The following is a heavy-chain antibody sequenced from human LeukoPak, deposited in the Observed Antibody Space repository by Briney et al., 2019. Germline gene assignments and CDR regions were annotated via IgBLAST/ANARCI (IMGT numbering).Heavy chain of an antibody. Sequence: TGGSLRLSCAASGFVFSSYWMHWVRQAPGKGLVWVSRIYTDGSYTNYADSVKGRFTISRDNAKNSVYLQMNSLRDEDTAVYNCARGGPDTAVGGIPFDYWGQGTLVTVSS. J-gene: IGHJ4*02. D-gene: IGHD5-18*01. V-gene: IGHV3-74*01. CDR3: ARGGPDTAVGGIPFDY. CDR2: IYTDGSYT. CDR1: GFVFSSYW.